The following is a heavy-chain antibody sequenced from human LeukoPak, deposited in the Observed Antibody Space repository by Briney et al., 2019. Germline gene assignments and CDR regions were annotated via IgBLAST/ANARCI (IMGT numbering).Heavy chain of an antibody. CDR3: AELGITMIGGV. D-gene: IGHD3-10*02. V-gene: IGHV3-21*01. CDR2: ISSSSSYI. Sequence: GGSLRLSCAASGFTFSSYSMIWVRQAPGKGLEWVSSISSSSSYIYYADSVKGRFTISRDNAKNSLYLQMNSLRAEDTAVYYCAELGITMIGGVWGKGTTVTISS. J-gene: IGHJ6*04. CDR1: GFTFSSYS.